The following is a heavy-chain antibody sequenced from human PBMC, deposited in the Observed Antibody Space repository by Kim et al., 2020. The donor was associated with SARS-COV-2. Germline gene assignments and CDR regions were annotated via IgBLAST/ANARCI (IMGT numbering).Heavy chain of an antibody. Sequence: SETLSLTCTVSGGSISSGGYYWSWIRQHPGKGLEWIGYIYYSGSTYYNPSLKSRVTISVDTSKNQFSLKLSSVTAADTAVYYCAREATRYSAGAFDIWGQGTMVTVSS. V-gene: IGHV4-31*03. CDR2: IYYSGST. J-gene: IGHJ3*02. D-gene: IGHD5-18*01. CDR3: AREATRYSAGAFDI. CDR1: GGSISSGGYY.